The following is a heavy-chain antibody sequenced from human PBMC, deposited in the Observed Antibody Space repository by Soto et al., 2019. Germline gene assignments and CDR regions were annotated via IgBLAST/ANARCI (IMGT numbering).Heavy chain of an antibody. J-gene: IGHJ5*02. CDR3: ARRYKDGRRDCISTSCLFDP. CDR1: GFTFSTYA. Sequence: QVQLVESGGGVVQPGRSLRLSCTASGFTFSTYAMHWVRQAPGKGLEWVAIISYDGSIKYYADSVRDRFTISRDNSKNTXYXXMNSLRAEDTAVYYCARRYKDGRRDCISTSCLFDPWGQGTLVIVSS. CDR2: ISYDGSIK. D-gene: IGHD2-2*01. V-gene: IGHV3-30-3*01.